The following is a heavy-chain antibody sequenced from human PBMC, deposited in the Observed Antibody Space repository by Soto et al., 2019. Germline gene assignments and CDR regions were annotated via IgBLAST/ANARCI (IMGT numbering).Heavy chain of an antibody. Sequence: GGSLRLSCAASGFTFSGSAMHWVRQASGKGLEWVGRIRSKANSYATAYAASVKGRFTISRDDSKNTAYLQMNSLKTEDTAVYYCTRRGSGWYWGGDYWGQGTLVTVSS. V-gene: IGHV3-73*01. D-gene: IGHD6-19*01. CDR1: GFTFSGSA. J-gene: IGHJ4*02. CDR3: TRRGSGWYWGGDY. CDR2: IRSKANSYAT.